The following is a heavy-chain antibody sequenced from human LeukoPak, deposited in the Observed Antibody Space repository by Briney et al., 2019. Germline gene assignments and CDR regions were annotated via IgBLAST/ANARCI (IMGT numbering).Heavy chain of an antibody. D-gene: IGHD6-19*01. J-gene: IGHJ6*02. CDR2: INPSGGST. V-gene: IGHV1-46*01. CDR1: GYTFTSYY. CDR3: ARPTGAPGIAVAGTDPEDYGMDV. Sequence: GASVKVSCKASGYTFTSYYMHWVRQAPGQGLEWMGIINPSGGSTNYAQKFQGRVTITADESTSTAYMELSSLRSEDTAVYYCARPTGAPGIAVAGTDPEDYGMDVWGQGTTVTVSS.